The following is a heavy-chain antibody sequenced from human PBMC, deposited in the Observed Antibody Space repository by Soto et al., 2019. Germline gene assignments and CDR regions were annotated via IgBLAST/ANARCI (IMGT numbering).Heavy chain of an antibody. CDR2: IWYDGSNK. CDR3: AREGGVGEVDY. D-gene: IGHD1-26*01. V-gene: IGHV3-33*01. CDR1: GFTFSSYG. J-gene: IGHJ4*02. Sequence: QVQLVESGGGVVQPGRSLRLSCAASGFTFSSYGMHWVRQAPGKGLEWVAVIWYDGSNKYYADSVKGRFTISRDNSKNTLYLQMNSLRAEDTAVYYWAREGGVGEVDYWGQGTLVTVSS.